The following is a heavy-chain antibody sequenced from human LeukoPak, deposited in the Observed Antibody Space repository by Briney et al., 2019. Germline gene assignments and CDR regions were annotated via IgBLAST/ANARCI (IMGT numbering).Heavy chain of an antibody. CDR2: ISGSGGST. Sequence: GGSLRLSCAAYGFTFSNSAMSWVRQAPGKGLEWVSAISGSGGSTYYAVSVKGHFTISRDNSKNTLYLQMNSLRAEDTAVYYCAKDVWGDYWGQGTLVTVSS. CDR1: GFTFSNSA. D-gene: IGHD3-16*01. V-gene: IGHV3-23*01. CDR3: AKDVWGDY. J-gene: IGHJ4*02.